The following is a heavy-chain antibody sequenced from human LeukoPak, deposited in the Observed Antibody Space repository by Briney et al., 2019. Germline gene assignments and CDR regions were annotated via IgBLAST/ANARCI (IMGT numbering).Heavy chain of an antibody. CDR3: AKDQSRQWLDNYYYYGMDV. CDR1: GFTFSSYG. V-gene: IGHV3-30*02. D-gene: IGHD6-19*01. Sequence: GGSLRLSCAAPGFTFSSYGMHWVRQAPGKGLEWVAFIRYDGSNKYYADSVKGRFTISRDNSKNTLYLQMNSLRAEDTAVYYCAKDQSRQWLDNYYYYGMDVWGQGTTVTVSS. CDR2: IRYDGSNK. J-gene: IGHJ6*02.